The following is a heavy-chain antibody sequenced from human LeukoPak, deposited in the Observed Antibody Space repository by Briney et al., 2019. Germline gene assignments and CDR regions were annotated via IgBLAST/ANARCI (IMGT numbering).Heavy chain of an antibody. CDR2: IKKDGSEK. CDR3: VRGGYSSSWFWIF. CDR1: GFTFRDYW. Sequence: PGGSLRLSCAASGFTFRDYWMTWVRQTSRKGLEWPATIKKDGSEKYYVDSVRGRFAISRDNDRDSLYLQMNSLRDDDTGMYYCVRGGYSSSWFWIFWGQGTLVTVSS. J-gene: IGHJ4*02. V-gene: IGHV3-7*03. D-gene: IGHD6-13*01.